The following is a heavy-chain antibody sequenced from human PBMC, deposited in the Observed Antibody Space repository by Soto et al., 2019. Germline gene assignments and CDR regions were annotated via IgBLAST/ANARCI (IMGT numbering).Heavy chain of an antibody. J-gene: IGHJ4*02. CDR2: ISSSSSYI. D-gene: IGHD2-2*01. CDR3: AREGDIVVVPAIDC. CDR1: GFTFSSYS. V-gene: IGHV3-21*01. Sequence: EVQLVESGGGLVKPGGSLRLSCAASGFTFSSYSMNWVRQAPGKGLEWVSSISSSSSYIYYADSVKGRFTISRDNAKNGLDREMNSLGAGDTAGYYCAREGDIVVVPAIDCWGQGTLVTVSS.